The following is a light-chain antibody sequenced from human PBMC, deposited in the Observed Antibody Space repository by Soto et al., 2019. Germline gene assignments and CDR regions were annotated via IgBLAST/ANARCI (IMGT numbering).Light chain of an antibody. CDR3: MQALQTPST. V-gene: IGKV2-28*01. CDR2: LGS. Sequence: DIVMTQSPFSLPVTPGEPASISCRSSQSLLHSNGYNYLDWYLQKPGQSPQLPIYLGSNRASGVPERFSGSGSGTDFTLKISRVEAEDVGVSYCMQALQTPSTFGQGTKVDIK. CDR1: QSLLHSNGYNY. J-gene: IGKJ1*01.